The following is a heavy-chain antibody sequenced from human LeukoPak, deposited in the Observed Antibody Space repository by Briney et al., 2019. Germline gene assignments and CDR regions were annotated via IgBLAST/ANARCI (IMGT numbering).Heavy chain of an antibody. D-gene: IGHD3-10*01. V-gene: IGHV3-30*02. CDR2: IRYDGSNK. Sequence: GGSLRLSCAASGFTFSSYGMHWVRQAPGKGLEWVAFIRYDGSNKYYADSVKGRFTISRDNAKNSLYLQMNSLRAEDTAVYYCARDGITVVPTPYYFDYWGQGTLVTVSS. J-gene: IGHJ4*02. CDR3: ARDGITVVPTPYYFDY. CDR1: GFTFSSYG.